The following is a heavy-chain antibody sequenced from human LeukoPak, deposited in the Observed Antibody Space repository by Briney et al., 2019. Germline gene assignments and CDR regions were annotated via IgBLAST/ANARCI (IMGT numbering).Heavy chain of an antibody. D-gene: IGHD2-2*02. CDR3: ARPYCFSTNCYTIDP. CDR2: IYPGDSDT. V-gene: IGHV5-51*01. CDR1: GYTFTSYW. Sequence: GESLKISCKGSGYTFTSYWIGWVRQMPGKGLVWMGIIYPGDSDTRYSPSFEGQVTISVDKSISTAYLQWSSLKASDTAMYYCARPYCFSTNCYTIDPWGQGTLVTVSS. J-gene: IGHJ5*02.